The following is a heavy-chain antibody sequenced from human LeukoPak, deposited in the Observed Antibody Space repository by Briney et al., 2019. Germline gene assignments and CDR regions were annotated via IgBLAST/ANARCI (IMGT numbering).Heavy chain of an antibody. CDR3: ARQLEGWLQFLADY. CDR2: ISSSGSTI. V-gene: IGHV3-48*03. Sequence: GGSLRLSCAASGFTFSSYEMNWVRQAPGKGQEWASYISSSGSTIYYADSVKGRFTISRDNAKNSLYLPMNSLRAEDTAVYYCARQLEGWLQFLADYWAQRTLVTVSS. J-gene: IGHJ4*02. CDR1: GFTFSSYE. D-gene: IGHD5-24*01.